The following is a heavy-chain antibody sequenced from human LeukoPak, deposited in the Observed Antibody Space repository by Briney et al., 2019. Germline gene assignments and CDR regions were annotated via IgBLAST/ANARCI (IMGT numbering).Heavy chain of an antibody. CDR2: GNPNCGDT. Sequence: ASVNVPYKASGYRFRRYFMLWVGQAPPQGLEGVGWGNPNCGDTNSAQKFQDRVTMTRDTSIRTAYMELNRLRSDDTAVYYCAREQITIFGMVIIRYFDYWGQGTLVTVSS. CDR1: GYRFRRYF. J-gene: IGHJ4*02. V-gene: IGHV1-2*02. D-gene: IGHD3-3*01. CDR3: AREQITIFGMVIIRYFDY.